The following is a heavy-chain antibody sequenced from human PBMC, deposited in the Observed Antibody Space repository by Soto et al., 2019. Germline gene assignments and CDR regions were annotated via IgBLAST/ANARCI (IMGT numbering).Heavy chain of an antibody. D-gene: IGHD1-26*01. Sequence: QVYLVESGGGVVQPGRSLRLSCAASGFTFSGYAMHWVRQAPDKGLEWVAVISYDGKTVLYADSVKGRFTFSRDNSRNTLYLQMRSLGVEDTAVYYCVSPRGSDLLLVGYFDYWGQGTLVTASS. CDR1: GFTFSGYA. J-gene: IGHJ4*02. V-gene: IGHV3-30*04. CDR3: VSPRGSDLLLVGYFDY. CDR2: ISYDGKTV.